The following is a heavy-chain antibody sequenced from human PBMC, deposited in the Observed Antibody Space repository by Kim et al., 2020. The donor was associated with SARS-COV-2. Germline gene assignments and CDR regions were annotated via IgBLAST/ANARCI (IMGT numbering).Heavy chain of an antibody. CDR3: ASSAIGSDY. V-gene: IGHV4-34*01. Sequence: SETLSLTCAVYNGSISAYSWTWIRQPPGKGLEWIGEINHSGSTDYNPSLMSRVTISLDTSKRQFSLKLTSVTAADTAMYYCASSAIGSDYWGLGTVVTVS. D-gene: IGHD2-21*01. J-gene: IGHJ4*02. CDR1: NGSISAYS. CDR2: INHSGST.